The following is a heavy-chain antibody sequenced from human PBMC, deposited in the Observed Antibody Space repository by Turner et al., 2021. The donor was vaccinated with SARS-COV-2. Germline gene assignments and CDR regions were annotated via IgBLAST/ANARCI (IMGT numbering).Heavy chain of an antibody. CDR2: ISGSGGST. V-gene: IGHV3-23*01. J-gene: IGHJ5*02. Sequence: EVQLLESGGGLVQPGGSLRLSCAASGFTFSSYAMSWVRQAPEKGLEWVSAISGSGGSTYYADSVKGRFSISRDNSKNTLYLQMNSLRAEDTALYYCAKPLYSSSWYDLSSWFDPWGQGTLVTVSS. D-gene: IGHD6-13*01. CDR1: GFTFSSYA. CDR3: AKPLYSSSWYDLSSWFDP.